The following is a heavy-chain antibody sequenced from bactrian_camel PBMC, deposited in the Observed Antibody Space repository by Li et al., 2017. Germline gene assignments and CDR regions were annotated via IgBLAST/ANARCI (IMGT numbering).Heavy chain of an antibody. V-gene: IGHV3S59*01. CDR1: GYAYSDGCC. J-gene: IGHJ4*01. Sequence: VQLVESGGGSVEAGGSLRLSCVVSGYAYSDGCCLGWFRQAPGKEREGVAQMYSGESSTYYADSVKGRFTISHDNAKRTLYLQMNSLKPEDTAMYYCVADCELRYGHFDFNIGSRGQGTQVTVS. D-gene: IGHD2*01. CDR3: VADCELRYGHFDFNIGS. CDR2: MYSGESST.